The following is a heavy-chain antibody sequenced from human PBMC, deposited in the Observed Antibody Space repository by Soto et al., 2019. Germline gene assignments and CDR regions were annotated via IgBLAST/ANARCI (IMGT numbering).Heavy chain of an antibody. CDR2: ISYDGSNK. J-gene: IGHJ1*01. Sequence: QVQLVESGGGVVQPGRSLRLSCAASGFTFSSYAIHWVRQAPGKGLEWVAVISYDGSNKYYADSVEGRFAISRDNSKTTLYLQMNGLRAEDTAVYDGATIAVAGDAEYFQHWGQGTLVTVSS. D-gene: IGHD6-19*01. V-gene: IGHV3-30*09. CDR3: ATIAVAGDAEYFQH. CDR1: GFTFSSYA.